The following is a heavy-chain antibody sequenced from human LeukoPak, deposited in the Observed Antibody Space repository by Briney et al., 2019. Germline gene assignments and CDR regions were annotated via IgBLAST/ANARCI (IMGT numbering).Heavy chain of an antibody. V-gene: IGHV1-18*01. D-gene: IGHD3-3*01. CDR1: GYTFTSYG. CDR3: ARTHTIFGVVIPKDY. J-gene: IGHJ4*02. Sequence: ASVTVSCKASGYTFTSYGISWVRQAPGQGLEWMGWISAYNGNTNYAQKLQGRVTMTTDTSTSTAYMELRSLRSDDTAVYYCARTHTIFGVVIPKDYWGQGTLVTVSS. CDR2: ISAYNGNT.